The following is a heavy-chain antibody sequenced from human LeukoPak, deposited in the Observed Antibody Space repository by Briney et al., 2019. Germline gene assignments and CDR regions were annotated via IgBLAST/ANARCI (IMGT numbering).Heavy chain of an antibody. CDR3: AKDKYSGSYGPLDY. Sequence: GRSLRLSCAASGFTFSNYGMHWLRQAPGKGLEWVAVISYDGSNKYYADSVKGRFTISRDNSKNTLYLQMNSLRAEDTAVYYCAKDKYSGSYGPLDYWGQGTLVTVSS. J-gene: IGHJ4*02. D-gene: IGHD1-26*01. CDR2: ISYDGSNK. CDR1: GFTFSNYG. V-gene: IGHV3-30*18.